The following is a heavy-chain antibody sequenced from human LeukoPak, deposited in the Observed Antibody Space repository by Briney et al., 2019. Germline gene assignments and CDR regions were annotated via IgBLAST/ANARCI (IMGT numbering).Heavy chain of an antibody. J-gene: IGHJ6*03. D-gene: IGHD2-15*01. Sequence: GGSLRLACAASGFTLIDYGMSCVRHAPGKGLEWVAVINWNGGSRGYADSVKGRVNISRDNAKNSLYLQMNSLRAEDTALYYCAREVGGPVVYYYYYYMDVWGKGTTVTVSS. CDR2: INWNGGSR. CDR3: AREVGGPVVYYYYYYMDV. V-gene: IGHV3-20*04. CDR1: GFTLIDYG.